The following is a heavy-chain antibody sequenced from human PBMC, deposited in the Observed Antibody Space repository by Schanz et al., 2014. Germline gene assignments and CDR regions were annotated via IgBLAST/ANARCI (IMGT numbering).Heavy chain of an antibody. CDR1: GYTFTSYY. D-gene: IGHD6-13*01. CDR2: INPSGGST. J-gene: IGHJ4*02. Sequence: QVQLVQSGAEVKKSGASVKVSCKASGYTFTSYYMHWVRQAPGQGLEWMGIINPSGGSTSYAQKFKGRVTMTRDTSTSTVYMELSSLRSEDTAVYYCARDGEAAAGCDSWGQGTLVNVSS. V-gene: IGHV1-46*03. CDR3: ARDGEAAAGCDS.